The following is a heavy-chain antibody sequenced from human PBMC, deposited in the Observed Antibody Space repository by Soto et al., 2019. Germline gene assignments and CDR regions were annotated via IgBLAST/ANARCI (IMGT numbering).Heavy chain of an antibody. D-gene: IGHD3-10*01. CDR2: IYSSENT. CDR1: GDSASTSSYP. CDR3: ARRHGLDIDAYY. J-gene: IGHJ4*02. V-gene: IGHV4-39*01. Sequence: SVTLSLSCSVTGDSASTSSYPGCWIRQSPEKGLEWIGTIYSSENTYYNPSLLSRVTISVDTSKNEFSLRLSSVTAADTAVYFCARRHGLDIDAYYWGQG.